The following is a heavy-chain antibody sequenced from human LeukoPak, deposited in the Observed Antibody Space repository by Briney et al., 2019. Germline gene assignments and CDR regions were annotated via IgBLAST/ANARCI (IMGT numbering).Heavy chain of an antibody. J-gene: IGHJ4*02. CDR1: GFTFSSYW. D-gene: IGHD3-22*01. CDR3: ARDGLSIPYYYDSSGYSPFDY. Sequence: GGSLRLSCAASGFTFSSYWMSWVRQAPGKGLEWVANIKQDGSEKYYVGSVKGRFTISRDNAKNSLYLQMNSLRAEDTAVYYCARDGLSIPYYYDSSGYSPFDYWGQGTLVTVSS. V-gene: IGHV3-7*01. CDR2: IKQDGSEK.